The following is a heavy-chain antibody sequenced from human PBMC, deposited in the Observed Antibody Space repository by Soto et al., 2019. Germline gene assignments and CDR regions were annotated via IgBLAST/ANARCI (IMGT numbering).Heavy chain of an antibody. J-gene: IGHJ4*02. CDR2: IYSGGST. CDR1: GFTVSTQS. CDR3: ARDPRAADY. V-gene: IGHV3-66*01. Sequence: EVQLVESGGGLVQPGGSLRISCAASGFTVSTQSMSWVRQAPGKGLEWVSVIYSGGSTFYAASVRGRFTISRDKSKNTVNLKMNSLRAEDTAVYYCARDPRAADYWGQGTLVTVSS.